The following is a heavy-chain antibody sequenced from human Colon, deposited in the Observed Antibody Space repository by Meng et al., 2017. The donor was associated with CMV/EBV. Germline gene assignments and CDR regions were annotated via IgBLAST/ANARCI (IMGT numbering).Heavy chain of an antibody. V-gene: IGHV3-11*01. Sequence: VKLVESGGVLVKPEGSLSLSCAASGFTFGGYYMTWIRLAPGKGLEWVSYIGLSGSTIYYADSVKGRFTISRDNAKNSLYLQMNSLRAEDTAVYYCARGGHWNDFDYWGQGTLVTVSS. CDR2: IGLSGSTI. CDR3: ARGGHWNDFDY. CDR1: GFTFGGYY. D-gene: IGHD1-1*01. J-gene: IGHJ4*02.